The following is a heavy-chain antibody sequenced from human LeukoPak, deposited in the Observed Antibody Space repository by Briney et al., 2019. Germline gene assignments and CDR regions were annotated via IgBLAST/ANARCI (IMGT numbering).Heavy chain of an antibody. CDR3: ARDRGSREDGMDV. V-gene: IGHV3-33*01. J-gene: IGHJ6*02. Sequence: PGRSPRLSCAASGFTFSSYGMHWVRQAPGKGLEWVAVIWYDGNNKYYADLVKGRFTISRDNSKNTLYLQMNSLRAEDTAVYNCARDRGSREDGMDVWGQGTTVTVSS. D-gene: IGHD1-26*01. CDR1: GFTFSSYG. CDR2: IWYDGNNK.